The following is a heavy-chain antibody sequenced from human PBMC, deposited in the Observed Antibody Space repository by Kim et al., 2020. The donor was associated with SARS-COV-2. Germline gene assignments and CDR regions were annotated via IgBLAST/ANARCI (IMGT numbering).Heavy chain of an antibody. CDR3: ARDDIGAAATSYFDY. CDR1: GFTFSSYG. V-gene: IGHV3-33*05. D-gene: IGHD6-13*01. J-gene: IGHJ4*02. Sequence: GGSLRLSCAASGFTFSSYGMHWVRQAPGKGLEWVAVISYDGSNKYYADSVKGRFTISRDNSKNTLYLQMNSLRAEDTAVYYCARDDIGAAATSYFDYWGQGTLVTVSS. CDR2: ISYDGSNK.